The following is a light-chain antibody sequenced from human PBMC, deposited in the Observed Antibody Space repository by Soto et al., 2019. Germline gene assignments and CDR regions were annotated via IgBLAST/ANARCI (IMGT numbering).Light chain of an antibody. CDR3: QKYNSAPT. J-gene: IGKJ3*01. CDR1: QGISNY. Sequence: DIQMTQSPSSLSASVGDRVTITCRASQGISNYLAWYQQKPGKVPKLLIYAASTLQSRVPSRFSGSGSGTDFTLTISSLQPEDVATYYCQKYNSAPTFCPETIVDIK. CDR2: AAS. V-gene: IGKV1-27*01.